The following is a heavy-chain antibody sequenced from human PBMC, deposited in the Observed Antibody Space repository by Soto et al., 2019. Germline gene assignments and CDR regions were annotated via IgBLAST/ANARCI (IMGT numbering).Heavy chain of an antibody. CDR1: GGTFSRYA. D-gene: IGHD6-13*01. Sequence: QVQLVQSGAEVKKPGSSVKVSCTASGGTFSRYAISWERQAPGQGLEWMGGFIPAFETANYAQKFQGRVTITADESTSTVYMELSGLRSEDTAMYYCAKGTSSWNNWFDPWGQGTLVTVSS. V-gene: IGHV1-69*01. CDR3: AKGTSSWNNWFDP. J-gene: IGHJ5*02. CDR2: FIPAFETA.